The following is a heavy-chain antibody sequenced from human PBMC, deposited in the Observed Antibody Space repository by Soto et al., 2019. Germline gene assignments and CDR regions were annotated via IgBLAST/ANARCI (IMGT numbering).Heavy chain of an antibody. CDR1: GYTFTGYY. CDR3: ARLTYYYGSGSPFFDY. Sequence: RASVKVSCKASGYTFTGYYMHWVRQAPGQGLEWMGWINPNSGGTNYAQKFQGRVTMTRDTSISTAYMELSRLRSDDTAVYYCARLTYYYGSGSPFFDYWGQGTLVTVS. V-gene: IGHV1-2*02. D-gene: IGHD3-10*01. CDR2: INPNSGGT. J-gene: IGHJ4*02.